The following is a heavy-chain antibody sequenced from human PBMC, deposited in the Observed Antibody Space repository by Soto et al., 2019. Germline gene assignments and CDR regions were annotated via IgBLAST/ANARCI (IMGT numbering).Heavy chain of an antibody. D-gene: IGHD3-16*01. CDR2: ISTYNGNT. CDR3: ARAKVLITPNWFDP. V-gene: IGHV1-18*01. J-gene: IGHJ5*02. Sequence: ASVKVSCKASGYTFTSYGITWVRQAPGQGLEYLGWISTYNGNTDFAQKVQNRVTLTTDTSTSTAYMELRSLRPDDTAVYYCARAKVLITPNWFDPWGQGTLVTVS. CDR1: GYTFTSYG.